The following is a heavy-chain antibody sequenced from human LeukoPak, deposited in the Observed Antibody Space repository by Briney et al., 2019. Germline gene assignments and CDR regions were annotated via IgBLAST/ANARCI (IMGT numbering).Heavy chain of an antibody. V-gene: IGHV1-8*03. CDR1: GCTFTSYD. J-gene: IGHJ6*03. CDR2: MNPNSGNT. Sequence: ASVKVSCKASGCTFTSYDINWVRQATGQGLEWMGWMNPNSGNTGYAQKFQGRVTITRNTSISTAYMELSSLRSEDTAVYYCAREASTARGYYYYYMDVWGKGTTVTVSS. D-gene: IGHD5-18*01. CDR3: AREASTARGYYYYYMDV.